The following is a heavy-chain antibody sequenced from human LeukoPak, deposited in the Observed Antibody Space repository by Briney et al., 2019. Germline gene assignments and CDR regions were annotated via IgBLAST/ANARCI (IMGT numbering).Heavy chain of an antibody. CDR3: ARDRDTYYDFWSGYLRYYYYMDV. CDR2: IYTSGST. CDR1: GGSISSYY. Sequence: SETLSLTCTVAGGSISSYYWSWIRQPAGKGLEWIGRIYTSGSTNYNPSLKSRVTMSVDTSKNQFSLKPSSVTAADTAVYYCARDRDTYYDFWSGYLRYYYYMDVWGKGTTVTVSS. J-gene: IGHJ6*03. V-gene: IGHV4-4*07. D-gene: IGHD3-3*01.